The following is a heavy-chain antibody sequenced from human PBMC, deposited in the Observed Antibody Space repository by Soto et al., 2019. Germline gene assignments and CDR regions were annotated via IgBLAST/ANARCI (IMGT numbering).Heavy chain of an antibody. CDR2: TSGSGGST. Sequence: GGSLRLSCAASGFTFSSYSMSWVRQAPGWGLEWVSATSGSGGSTYYADSVKGRFTISRDNSKNTLYLQMNSLRAEDTAVYYCAKDEVRYYYGSGSPKSYFDYWGQGTLATVSS. CDR1: GFTFSSYS. V-gene: IGHV3-23*01. CDR3: AKDEVRYYYGSGSPKSYFDY. D-gene: IGHD3-10*01. J-gene: IGHJ4*02.